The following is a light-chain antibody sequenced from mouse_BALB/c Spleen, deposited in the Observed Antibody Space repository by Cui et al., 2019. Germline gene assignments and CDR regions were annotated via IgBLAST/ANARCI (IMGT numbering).Light chain of an antibody. CDR1: TRAVTTSNY. Sequence: QAVVTQESALTPSPGETVTLTCRSSTRAVTTSNYANWVQEKPEHLFTRLIGATNHGMPGGPAKFSGFMMGNKAVLTITGAKNDDAAKYFRARWYSNLWVFGGGTKLTVL. CDR2: ATN. J-gene: IGLJ1*01. V-gene: IGLV1*01. CDR3: ARWYSNLWV.